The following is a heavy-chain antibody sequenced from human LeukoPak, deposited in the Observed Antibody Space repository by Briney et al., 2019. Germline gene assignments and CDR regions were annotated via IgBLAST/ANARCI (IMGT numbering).Heavy chain of an antibody. J-gene: IGHJ4*02. CDR2: ISYDGSNK. CDR3: AKLFPWYYYDSSGYPQRVVDPSDY. D-gene: IGHD3-22*01. Sequence: PGGSLRLSCAASGFTFSSYGMHWVRQAPGKGLEWVAVISYDGSNKYYADSVKGRFTISRDNSKNTLYLQMNSLRAEDTAVYYCAKLFPWYYYDSSGYPQRVVDPSDYWGQGTLVTVSS. CDR1: GFTFSSYG. V-gene: IGHV3-30*18.